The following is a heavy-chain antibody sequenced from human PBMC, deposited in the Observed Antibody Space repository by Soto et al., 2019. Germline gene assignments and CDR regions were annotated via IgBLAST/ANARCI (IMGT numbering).Heavy chain of an antibody. V-gene: IGHV3-30-3*01. CDR2: ISDDGSKK. J-gene: IGHJ4*02. Sequence: GSLRLSCAPSGFTFSSYAMHWVRHAPSKGLEWVAVISDDGSKKYYADSVKGRFTISRDNSKNTLYLQMNSLRAEDTAMYYCPRERCSYYDFCRGYQGCIYFDYWGQGTLVSVSS. CDR1: GFTFSSYA. CDR3: PRERCSYYDFCRGYQGCIYFDY. D-gene: IGHD3-3*01.